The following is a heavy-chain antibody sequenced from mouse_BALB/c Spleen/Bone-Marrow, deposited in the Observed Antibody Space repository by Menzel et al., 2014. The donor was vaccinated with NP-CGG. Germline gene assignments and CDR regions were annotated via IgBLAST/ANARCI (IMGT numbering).Heavy chain of an antibody. J-gene: IGHJ2*01. V-gene: IGHV1-5*01. Sequence: EVQLQQSGTVLARPGASVEMSCKASGYTFTSYWMHWVKQRPGQGLEWIGTIYPGNSDTTYNQKFKGKAKLTAVTSTSTAYMELSSLTNEDSAVYYCTTLARNYFDYWGQGTTLTVSS. CDR3: TTLARNYFDY. CDR2: IYPGNSDT. CDR1: GYTFTSYW.